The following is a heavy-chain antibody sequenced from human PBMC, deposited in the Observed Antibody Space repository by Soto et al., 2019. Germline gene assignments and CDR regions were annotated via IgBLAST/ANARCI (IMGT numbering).Heavy chain of an antibody. J-gene: IGHJ6*02. V-gene: IGHV2-5*02. Sequence: ITLKESGPTLVKPTQTLTLTCTFSGFSLNTGGVGVGWVRQPRGKAMEWLALIYWDDDERYRPSLRSRPNITKDTINNQVVLTMTNMDPEDTATYYCVRNWRYYGGDYYYGMDAWGQGTTVTVSS. CDR3: VRNWRYYGGDYYYGMDA. D-gene: IGHD3-10*01. CDR1: GFSLNTGGVG. CDR2: IYWDDDE.